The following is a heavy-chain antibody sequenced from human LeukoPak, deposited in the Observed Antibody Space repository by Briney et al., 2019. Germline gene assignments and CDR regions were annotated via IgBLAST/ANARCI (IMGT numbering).Heavy chain of an antibody. Sequence: ASVKVSCKASGYTFTSYDINWVRQATAQGLEWMGWMNPNSGNTGYAQKFQGRVTMTRNTSISTAYMELSSLRSEDTAVYYCARGRVRSSSFNFWGQGTLVTVSS. J-gene: IGHJ4*02. CDR1: GYTFTSYD. CDR3: ARGRVRSSSFNF. V-gene: IGHV1-8*01. CDR2: MNPNSGNT. D-gene: IGHD6-13*01.